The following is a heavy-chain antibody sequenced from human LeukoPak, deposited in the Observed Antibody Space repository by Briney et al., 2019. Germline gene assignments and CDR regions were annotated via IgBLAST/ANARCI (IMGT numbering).Heavy chain of an antibody. J-gene: IGHJ4*02. CDR2: IYYSGNT. CDR1: GASVSSESYY. V-gene: IGHV4-61*01. CDR3: ARGPRGYCSGGSCYHY. Sequence: SETLPLICTVSGASVSSESYYWSWIRQPPGKGLEWIGYIYYSGNTNYSPSLKSRVTISVDTSKNQFSLRLSSVTAADTAVYYCARGPRGYCSGGSCYHYWGQGTLVAVSS. D-gene: IGHD2-15*01.